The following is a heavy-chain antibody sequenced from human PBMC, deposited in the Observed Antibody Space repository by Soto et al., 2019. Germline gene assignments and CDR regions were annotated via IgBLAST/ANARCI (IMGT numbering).Heavy chain of an antibody. Sequence: ASVKVSCKASGYTFTSYGISWVRQAPGQGLEWMGWISAYNGNTNYAQKLQGRVTMTTDTSTSTAYMELRSPRSDDTAVYYCARDRTYYYDSSGYQHFDYWGQGTLVTVSS. V-gene: IGHV1-18*04. J-gene: IGHJ4*02. CDR2: ISAYNGNT. CDR3: ARDRTYYYDSSGYQHFDY. CDR1: GYTFTSYG. D-gene: IGHD3-22*01.